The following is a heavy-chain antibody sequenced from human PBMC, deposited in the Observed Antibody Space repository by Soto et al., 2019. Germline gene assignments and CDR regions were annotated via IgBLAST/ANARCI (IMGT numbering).Heavy chain of an antibody. CDR1: GYTFTSYA. V-gene: IGHV1-18*01. CDR2: ISAYNGNT. J-gene: IGHJ4*02. CDR3: ARDVNSGASDY. Sequence: QVQLVQSGAEVKKPGASVKVSCKASGYTFTSYAISWVRQAPGQGLEWMGWISAYNGNTKYAQKVQGRVTMATVTPTLTAYLHRRSLRSDDTAVHYCARDVNSGASDYWGQGTLVTVSS. D-gene: IGHD3-10*01.